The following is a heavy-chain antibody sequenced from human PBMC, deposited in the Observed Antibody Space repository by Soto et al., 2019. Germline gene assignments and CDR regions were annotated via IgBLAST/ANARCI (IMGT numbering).Heavy chain of an antibody. CDR2: IYYSGST. V-gene: IGHV4-61*01. J-gene: IGHJ6*02. CDR1: GGSVSSGSYY. CDR3: ARCSVYDLTPHYGMDV. Sequence: SETLSLTCTVSGGSVSSGSYYWSWIRQPPGKGLEWIGYIYYSGSTNYNPSLKSRVTISVDTSKNQFSLKLSSVTAADTAVYYCARCSVYDLTPHYGMDVWGQGTTVTVSS. D-gene: IGHD3-3*01.